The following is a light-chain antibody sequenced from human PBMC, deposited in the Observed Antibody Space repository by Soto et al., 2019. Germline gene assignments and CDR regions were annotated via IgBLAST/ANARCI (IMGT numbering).Light chain of an antibody. V-gene: IGKV3-20*01. Sequence: EIVLAQAPGSLSFSPGGGATLSWRASQSVSSSYLAWYQQKPGQAPRLLIHGASSRATGIPDRISGSGSGTDFTLTISRLEPEDFAVYYCQKYGSSPITFGQGTRLEIK. J-gene: IGKJ5*01. CDR1: QSVSSSY. CDR3: QKYGSSPIT. CDR2: GAS.